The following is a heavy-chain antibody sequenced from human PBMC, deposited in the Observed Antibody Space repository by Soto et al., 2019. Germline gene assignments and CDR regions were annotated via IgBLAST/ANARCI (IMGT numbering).Heavy chain of an antibody. D-gene: IGHD2-21*02. J-gene: IGHJ3*02. CDR1: GFTVSSNY. CDR3: ARAGDCGGDCYSGAFDI. Sequence: GGSLRLSCAASGFTVSSNYMSWVRQAPGKGLEWVSVIYSGGSTYYADSVKGRFTISRDNSKDTLYLQMNSLRAEDTAVYYCARAGDCGGDCYSGAFDIWGQGTMVTVSS. CDR2: IYSGGST. V-gene: IGHV3-53*01.